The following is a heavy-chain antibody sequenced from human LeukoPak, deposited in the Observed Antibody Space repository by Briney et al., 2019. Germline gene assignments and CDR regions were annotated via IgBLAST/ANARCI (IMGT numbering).Heavy chain of an antibody. V-gene: IGHV3-15*01. D-gene: IGHD2-21*01. CDR1: GITVSDNY. CDR3: VTDLVIKGYFDY. Sequence: KPGGSLRPSCAASGITVSDNYMSWVRQVPGKGLEWVGRIRRKTDGETTDHAAPVKGRFTISRDDSKNTLYLQMNSLKTEDTAVYYCVTDLVIKGYFDYWGQGALVTVSS. CDR2: IRRKTDGETT. J-gene: IGHJ4*02.